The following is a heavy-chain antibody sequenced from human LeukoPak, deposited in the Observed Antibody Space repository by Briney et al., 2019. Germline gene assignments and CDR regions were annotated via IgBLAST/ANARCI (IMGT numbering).Heavy chain of an antibody. J-gene: IGHJ4*02. CDR1: GFTFSSYW. CDR3: ASRLTTVPY. Sequence: GGSLRLSCAASGFTFSSYWMHWVRQAPGKGLVWVSRINSDGSSITYADSVKGRFTISRDNAKNTPYLQMNSLRAEDTAVYYCASRLTTVPYWGQGTLVTVSS. V-gene: IGHV3-74*01. D-gene: IGHD4-17*01. CDR2: INSDGSSI.